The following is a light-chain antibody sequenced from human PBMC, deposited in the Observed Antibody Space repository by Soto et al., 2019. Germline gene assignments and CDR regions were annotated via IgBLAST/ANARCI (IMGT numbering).Light chain of an antibody. Sequence: EIILTQSPDTLSLSPGEGATLSCRASQTVSSNYLAWCQQRPGQAPRLLIYGASTRAAGIPDRFSGSGSGTDFTLTITRLEPEDSAVYFCQQYTGPPTTCGQGTRLEIK. CDR2: GAS. CDR1: QTVSSNY. J-gene: IGKJ5*01. CDR3: QQYTGPPTT. V-gene: IGKV3-20*01.